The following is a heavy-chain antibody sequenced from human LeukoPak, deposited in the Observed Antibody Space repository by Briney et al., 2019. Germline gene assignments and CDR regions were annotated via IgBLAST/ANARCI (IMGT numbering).Heavy chain of an antibody. CDR3: ARDYYDSSGYGAFDI. D-gene: IGHD3-22*01. CDR2: IYSGGST. Sequence: GGSLRLSCAASGFTFNNYAMGWVRQAPGKGLEWVSVIYSGGSTYYADSVKGRFTISRDNSKNTLYLQMNSLRAEDTAVYYCARDYYDSSGYGAFDIWGQGTMVTVSS. CDR1: GFTFNNYA. V-gene: IGHV3-53*01. J-gene: IGHJ3*02.